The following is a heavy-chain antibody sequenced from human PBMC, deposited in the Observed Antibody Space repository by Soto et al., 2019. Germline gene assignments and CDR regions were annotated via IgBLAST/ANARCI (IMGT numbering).Heavy chain of an antibody. V-gene: IGHV3-30*18. D-gene: IGHD3-22*01. CDR3: AKDYFYDSGGYYGPFDP. CDR2: KSFDGSKA. CDR1: GFNFSLFG. J-gene: IGHJ5*02. Sequence: GGSLRLSCAASGFNFSLFGMHWVRQVPGKGLEWVAVKSFDGSKAHYADSVNGRFLISRDNFKEILYLQMDSLRPEDTAVYFCAKDYFYDSGGYYGPFDPWGQGTLVTVSS.